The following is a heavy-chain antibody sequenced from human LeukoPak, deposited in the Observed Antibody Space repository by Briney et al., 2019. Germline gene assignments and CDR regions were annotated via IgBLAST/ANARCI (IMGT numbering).Heavy chain of an antibody. V-gene: IGHV1-69*13. D-gene: IGHD6-13*01. CDR2: IIPIFGTA. J-gene: IGHJ4*02. CDR1: GGTFSSYA. Sequence: ASVKVSCKASGGTFSSYAISWVRQAPGQGLEWMGGIIPIFGTANYAQKFQGRVTITADESTSTAYMELSSLRSEDTAVYYCARDLKGHSSSWYYFDYWSQGTLVTVSS. CDR3: ARDLKGHSSSWYYFDY.